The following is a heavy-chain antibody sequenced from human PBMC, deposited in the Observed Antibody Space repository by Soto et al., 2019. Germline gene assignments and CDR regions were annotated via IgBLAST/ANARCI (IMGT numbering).Heavy chain of an antibody. V-gene: IGHV3-30-3*01. D-gene: IGHD6-13*01. CDR1: GFTFSSYA. Sequence: QVQLVESGGGVVQPGRSLRLSCAASGFTFSSYAMHWVRQAPAKGLEWVAVISYDGSNKYYADSVKGRFTISRDNSKNTLYLQMNSLRAEDTAVYYCARDAEEQQLVLDYWGQGTLVTVSS. J-gene: IGHJ4*02. CDR3: ARDAEEQQLVLDY. CDR2: ISYDGSNK.